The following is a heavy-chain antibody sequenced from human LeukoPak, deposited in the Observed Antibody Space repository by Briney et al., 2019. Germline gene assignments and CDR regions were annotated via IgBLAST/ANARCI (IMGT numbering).Heavy chain of an antibody. J-gene: IGHJ4*02. CDR3: ARGPDHAKVGY. D-gene: IGHD1-14*01. Sequence: PSESLSPTRAVPGGSFTGTYWTWIRHPPEQGGEWIGEINDSGGTDYNPSLRSRVTISIHTSKNQFSLKLSSVTAADTSVYYCARGPDHAKVGYWGQGNLVTVSS. CDR2: INDSGGT. CDR1: GGSFTGTY. V-gene: IGHV4-34*01.